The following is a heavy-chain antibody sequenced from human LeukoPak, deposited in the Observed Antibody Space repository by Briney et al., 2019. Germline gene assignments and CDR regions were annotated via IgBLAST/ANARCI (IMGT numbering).Heavy chain of an antibody. CDR2: ISSNGGST. J-gene: IGHJ1*01. V-gene: IGHV3-64*01. CDR1: GFTFSSYA. D-gene: IGHD1-26*01. CDR3: ARLGGATGQYFYH. Sequence: GGSLRLSCAASGFTFSSYAMHWVRQAPGKGLEYVSAISSNGGSTYYANSVKGRFTISRDNSKNTLYLQMGSLRAEDMAVYYCARLGGATGQYFYHWGQGTRVTVSS.